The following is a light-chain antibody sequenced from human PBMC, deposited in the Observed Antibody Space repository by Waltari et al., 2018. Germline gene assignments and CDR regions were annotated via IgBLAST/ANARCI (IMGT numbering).Light chain of an antibody. CDR3: SSYTSSSTGWV. CDR2: EVS. J-gene: IGLJ3*02. CDR1: SSAVGGYTY. Sequence: QSALTQPASVSGSPGQSITISCPGTSSAVGGYTYVSCYQQHPGKAPKLMIYEVSNRPSGVSNRFSCSKSGNTASLTISGLQAEDEADYYCSSYTSSSTGWVFGGGTKLTVL. V-gene: IGLV2-14*01.